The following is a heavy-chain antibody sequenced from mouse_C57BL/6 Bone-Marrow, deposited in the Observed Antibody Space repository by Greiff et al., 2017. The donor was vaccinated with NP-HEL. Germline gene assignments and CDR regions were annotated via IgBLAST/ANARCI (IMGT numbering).Heavy chain of an antibody. CDR1: GYTFTSYD. D-gene: IGHD1-1*01. V-gene: IGHV1-85*01. Sequence: QVQLQQSGPELVKPGASVKLSCKASGYTFTSYDINWVKQRPGQGLEWIGWIYHRDGSTKYNEKFKGKATLTVDTSSSTAYMELHSLTSEDSAVYFCARGYYGSSLAWFAYWGQGTLVTVSA. CDR3: ARGYYGSSLAWFAY. CDR2: IYHRDGST. J-gene: IGHJ3*01.